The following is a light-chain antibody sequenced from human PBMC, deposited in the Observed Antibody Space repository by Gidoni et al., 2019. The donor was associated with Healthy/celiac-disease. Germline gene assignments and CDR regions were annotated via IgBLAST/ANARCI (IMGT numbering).Light chain of an antibody. V-gene: IGLV2-14*03. CDR3: SSYTSSRGV. CDR1: SSDVGGHND. CDR2: DVS. Sequence: QSALTHPASVSGSPGQSIPIACTGPSSDVGGHNDVSWYQQHPGKAPKLMIYDVSNRPSGVSKRFSGSKSGNTAALTISGLQAEDEADYYCSSYTSSRGVFGGGTKLTVL. J-gene: IGLJ3*02.